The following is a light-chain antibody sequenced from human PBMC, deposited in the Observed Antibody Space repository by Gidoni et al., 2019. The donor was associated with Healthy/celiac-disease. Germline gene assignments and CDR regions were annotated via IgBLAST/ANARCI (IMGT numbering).Light chain of an antibody. J-gene: IGKJ2*01. CDR1: QSVSSY. CDR3: QQRSNWPPKYT. CDR2: DAS. V-gene: IGKV3-11*01. Sequence: EIVLTQSPATLSLSPGERATLSCRASQSVSSYLAWYQQKPGQAPRLLIYDASNRATGIRARFSGSGSGTDFTLTISSLEPEDFAVYYCQQRSNWPPKYTFXQXTKLEIK.